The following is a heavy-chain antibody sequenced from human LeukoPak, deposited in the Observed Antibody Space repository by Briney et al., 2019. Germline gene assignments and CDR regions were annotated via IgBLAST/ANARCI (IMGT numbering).Heavy chain of an antibody. V-gene: IGHV4-34*01. D-gene: IGHD2-15*01. CDR3: ARDCSGGSCSPEKAFDI. CDR2: TNHSGST. CDR1: GGSFSGYY. Sequence: PSETLSLTCAVYGGSFSGYYWSWIRQPPGKGLEWIGETNHSGSTNYNPSLKSRVTISVDTSKNQFSLKLSSVTAADTAVYYCARDCSGGSCSPEKAFDIWGQGTMVTVSS. J-gene: IGHJ3*02.